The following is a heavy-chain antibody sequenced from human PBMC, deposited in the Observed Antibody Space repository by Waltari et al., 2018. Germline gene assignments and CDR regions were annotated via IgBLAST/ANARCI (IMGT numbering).Heavy chain of an antibody. V-gene: IGHV1-69*01. J-gene: IGHJ4*02. Sequence: QVQLVQSGAEVKKPGSSVKVSCKASGGTCSSYAISWVSQAPGQGLEWMGGIIPIFGTANYAQKFQGRVTITADESTSTAYMELSSLRSEDTAVYYCARSPLSSGWYGNFDYWGQGTLVTVSS. D-gene: IGHD6-19*01. CDR1: GGTCSSYA. CDR3: ARSPLSSGWYGNFDY. CDR2: IIPIFGTA.